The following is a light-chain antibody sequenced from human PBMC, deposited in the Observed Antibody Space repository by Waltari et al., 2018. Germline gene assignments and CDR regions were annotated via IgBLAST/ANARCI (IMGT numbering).Light chain of an antibody. CDR1: QNIFSF. Sequence: DIQMTQSPSSLSASVGDRVTITCRASQNIFSFLNWYQQKPGKAHKLLIYGVSNLESGDPSRFSGSGSATDFTLTISSLQPEDFATYYCQQSYSTPYTFGQGTKLDIK. J-gene: IGKJ2*01. CDR2: GVS. CDR3: QQSYSTPYT. V-gene: IGKV1-39*01.